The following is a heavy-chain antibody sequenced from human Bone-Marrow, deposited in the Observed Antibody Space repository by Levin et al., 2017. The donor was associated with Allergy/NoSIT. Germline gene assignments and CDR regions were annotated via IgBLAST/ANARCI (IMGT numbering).Heavy chain of an antibody. Sequence: ASVKVSCKASGYTFSNFGITWMRQAPGQGPEWMGWISAFNGNTNYAKNLQGRVTLTTDTSTRTAYMELRSLTSDDTAVYFCARGGVGYCSGGNCGWFDPWGQGTLVTVSS. CDR2: ISAFNGNT. D-gene: IGHD2-15*01. J-gene: IGHJ5*02. CDR1: GYTFSNFG. V-gene: IGHV1-18*01. CDR3: ARGGVGYCSGGNCGWFDP.